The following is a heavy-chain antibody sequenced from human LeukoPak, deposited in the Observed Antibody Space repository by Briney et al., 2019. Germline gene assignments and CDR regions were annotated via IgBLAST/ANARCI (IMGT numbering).Heavy chain of an antibody. Sequence: SETLSLTCNVSGASMSDNYWSWLRQPAGRGLEWLGRISPRGNTYYNPSLNSRVTISLDTSANHFSLKLRSVSAADTAGYYCARGGHSYGTFDYWGRGALVTVSS. CDR3: ARGGHSYGTFDY. V-gene: IGHV4-4*07. CDR1: GASMSDNY. CDR2: ISPRGNT. J-gene: IGHJ4*02. D-gene: IGHD1-7*01.